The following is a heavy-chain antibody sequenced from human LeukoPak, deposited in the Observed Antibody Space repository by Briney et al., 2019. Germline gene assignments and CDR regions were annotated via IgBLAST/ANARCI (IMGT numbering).Heavy chain of an antibody. D-gene: IGHD2-15*01. CDR2: IIPILDVD. Sequence: SVKVSCRASGDTFSGYAISWVRQAPGQGLEWMGRIIPILDVDNYAQKFQGRVTITADRSTSTTYMQLSSLRSEDTAVYYCARSPPHCSGGSCFWFDPWGQGTLVTVSS. CDR1: GDTFSGYA. J-gene: IGHJ5*02. CDR3: ARSPPHCSGGSCFWFDP. V-gene: IGHV1-69*04.